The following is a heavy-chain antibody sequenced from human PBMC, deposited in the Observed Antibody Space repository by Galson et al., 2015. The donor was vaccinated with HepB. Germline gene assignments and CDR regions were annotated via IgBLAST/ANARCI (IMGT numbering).Heavy chain of an antibody. J-gene: IGHJ4*02. CDR2: MSCDGTNK. Sequence: SLRLSCAASGFIFNTYAIHWVRQAPGKGLEWVTLMSCDGTNKYYADSVKGRFTISRDNSKYTLYLQMDRLRPDDTAIYYCARTGSAMFNPFEFWCQGTLGTVYS. CDR1: GFIFNTYA. D-gene: IGHD2-2*01. CDR3: ARTGSAMFNPFEF. V-gene: IGHV3-30*04.